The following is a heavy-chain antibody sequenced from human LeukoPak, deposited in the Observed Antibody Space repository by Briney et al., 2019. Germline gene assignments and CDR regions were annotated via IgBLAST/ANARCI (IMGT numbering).Heavy chain of an antibody. J-gene: IGHJ4*02. Sequence: SETLSLTCAVYGGSSSGYYWSWIRQPPGKGLEWIGEINHSGSTNYNPSLKSRVTISVDTSKNQFSLKLSSVTAADTAVYYCTRIVGATDYWGQGTLVTVSS. CDR2: INHSGST. CDR1: GGSSSGYY. CDR3: TRIVGATDY. V-gene: IGHV4-34*01. D-gene: IGHD1-26*01.